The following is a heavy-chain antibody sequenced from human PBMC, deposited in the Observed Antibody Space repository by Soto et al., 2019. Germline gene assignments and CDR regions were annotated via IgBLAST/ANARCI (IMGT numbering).Heavy chain of an antibody. CDR2: ISSSSSYI. V-gene: IGHV3-21*01. CDR3: ARGIAVAGFDY. Sequence: VSLRLSCAASGFTFSSYGMNWVRQAPGKGLEWVSSISSSSSYIYYADSVKGRFTISRDNAKNSLYLQMNSLRAEDTAVYYCARGIAVAGFDYWGQGTLVTVSS. CDR1: GFTFSSYG. J-gene: IGHJ4*02. D-gene: IGHD6-19*01.